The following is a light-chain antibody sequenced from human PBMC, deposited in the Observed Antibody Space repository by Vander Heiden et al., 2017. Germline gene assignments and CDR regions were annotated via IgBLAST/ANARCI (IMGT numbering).Light chain of an antibody. CDR3: QHYGSARRT. CDR1: QTIGSSS. J-gene: IGKJ2*01. CDR2: GAS. Sequence: EFVLTKSPGTLSLSPGETATLSCRASQTIGSSSLAWYQQKHGEAPRLLIYGASRRATGIPDRGSVRGSGRDFTRSIMSLEREDCSVYYWQHYGSARRTLGQRTKLQIK. V-gene: IGKV3-20*01.